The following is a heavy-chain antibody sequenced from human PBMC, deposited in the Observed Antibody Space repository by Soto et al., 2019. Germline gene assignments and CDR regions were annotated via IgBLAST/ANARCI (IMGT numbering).Heavy chain of an antibody. CDR2: FDPEDGET. CDR3: ATKGRWYVGYYYYGMDF. J-gene: IGHJ6*02. CDR1: GYTLTELS. Sequence: QVQLVQSGAEVKKPGASVKVSCKVSGYTLTELSMHGVRQAPGKGLEWMGGFDPEDGETIYAQKFQGRVTMTEETSTDTAYMELSSLISEDTAVYYCATKGRWYVGYYYYGMDFWGQGTTVTVSS. V-gene: IGHV1-24*01. D-gene: IGHD6-13*01.